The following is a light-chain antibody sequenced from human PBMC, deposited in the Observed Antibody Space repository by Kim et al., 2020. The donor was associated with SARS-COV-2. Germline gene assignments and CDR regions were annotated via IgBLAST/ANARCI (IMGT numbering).Light chain of an antibody. V-gene: IGKV1-5*03. CDR2: ETS. Sequence: DIQMTQSPSTLSASVGDRVTITCRASQNINNWLAWYQQKPGKAPNLLIYETSSLESGVPSKFSGSGSGTEFTLTINSLQPDDFATYYCQQYDSYPLTFGGGTKVDIK. J-gene: IGKJ4*01. CDR3: QQYDSYPLT. CDR1: QNINNW.